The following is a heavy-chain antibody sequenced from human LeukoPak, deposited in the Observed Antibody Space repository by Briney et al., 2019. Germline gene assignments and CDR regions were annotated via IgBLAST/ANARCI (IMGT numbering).Heavy chain of an antibody. CDR2: IYFSGNT. D-gene: IGHD3-22*01. Sequence: PSETLSLTCTVSRGSVTSYYWSWIRQPPGKGLEWIGDIYFSGNTKYNPSLKSRVTISVDTSKNQFSLKLSSVTAADTAVYYCARWGSGFKAYFDYWGQGTLVTVSS. V-gene: IGHV4-59*02. J-gene: IGHJ4*02. CDR3: ARWGSGFKAYFDY. CDR1: RGSVTSYY.